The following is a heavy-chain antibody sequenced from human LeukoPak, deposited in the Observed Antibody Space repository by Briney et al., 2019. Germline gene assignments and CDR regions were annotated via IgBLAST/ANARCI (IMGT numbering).Heavy chain of an antibody. Sequence: GGSLRLSCAASGFTFDDYAMHWVRQAPGKGLEWVSGISWNSGSIGYADSVKGRFTISRDNAKNSLYLQMNSLRAEDTALYYCAKDVSVDTAMDDAFDIWGQGTMVTVSS. CDR1: GFTFDDYA. D-gene: IGHD5-18*01. V-gene: IGHV3-9*01. CDR2: ISWNSGSI. CDR3: AKDVSVDTAMDDAFDI. J-gene: IGHJ3*02.